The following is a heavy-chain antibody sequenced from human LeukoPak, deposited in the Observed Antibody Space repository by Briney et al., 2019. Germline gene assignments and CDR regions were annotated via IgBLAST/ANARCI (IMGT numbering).Heavy chain of an antibody. CDR3: ARHNIGKNAMSWFDP. CDR1: GYIFTTYW. V-gene: IGHV5-51*01. CDR2: IYPGDSNT. Sequence: SGESLKISCKGSGYIFTTYWIGWVRQMPGKGLEWMGIIYPGDSNTRYSPSFQGQVTISADKSISTAYLQWSSLKASDTAMYYCARHNIGKNAMSWFDPWGQGTLVTVSS. D-gene: IGHD2-2*01. J-gene: IGHJ5*02.